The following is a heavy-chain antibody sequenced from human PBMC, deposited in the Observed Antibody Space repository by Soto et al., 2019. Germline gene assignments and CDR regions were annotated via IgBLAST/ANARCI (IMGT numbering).Heavy chain of an antibody. CDR1: GFTFSSYW. Sequence: EVQLVESGGGLVQPGGSLRLSCVASGFTFSSYWMSWVRQAPVKGLEWVGNIKQDGSEENYVDSVKGRFIISRDNAKNSMYLQMNSLRAEDTAVYYCARIAASGRGWDVWGQGTTVVVSS. J-gene: IGHJ6*02. V-gene: IGHV3-7*01. D-gene: IGHD6-13*01. CDR3: ARIAASGRGWDV. CDR2: IKQDGSEE.